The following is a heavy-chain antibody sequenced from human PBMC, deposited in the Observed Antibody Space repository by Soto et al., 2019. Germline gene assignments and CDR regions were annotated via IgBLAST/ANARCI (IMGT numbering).Heavy chain of an antibody. CDR2: ISGGGGST. CDR3: AKGRDYDDSYFDY. CDR1: GFTFSSYA. J-gene: IGHJ4*02. D-gene: IGHD4-17*01. Sequence: EVQLLESGGGLVQPGGSLRLSCAVSGFTFSSYAMSWVRQAPGKGLEWVSIISGGGGSTYYADSVRGRFIISRDNFRTTLSLPMSRLRAEDTAVYYCAKGRDYDDSYFDYWGQGTLVTVSS. V-gene: IGHV3-23*01.